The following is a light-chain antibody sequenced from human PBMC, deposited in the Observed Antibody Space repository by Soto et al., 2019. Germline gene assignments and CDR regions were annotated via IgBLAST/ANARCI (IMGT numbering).Light chain of an antibody. J-gene: IGLJ1*01. CDR2: DVT. Sequence: QSVLTQPPSVSAAPGQTVTISCTGTSSDVGAYTYVSWYQQHPGKAPKLIIYDVTNWPSGVSDRFSGSKSGNTASLTISGLQAEDEADYYCSSFTTSNTYVFGTGTKLTVL. CDR3: SSFTTSNTYV. V-gene: IGLV2-14*01. CDR1: SSDVGAYTY.